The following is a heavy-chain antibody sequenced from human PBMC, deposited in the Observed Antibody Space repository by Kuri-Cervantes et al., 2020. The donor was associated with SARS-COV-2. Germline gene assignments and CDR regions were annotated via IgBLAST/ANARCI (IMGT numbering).Heavy chain of an antibody. J-gene: IGHJ4*02. CDR1: GYTFTSYG. Sequence: ASVKVSCKASGYTFTSYGISWVRQAPGQGLEWMGWISAYNGNTSYAQKLQGRVTMTTDTSTSTAYMELRSLRSDDTAVYYCARDDDCSSTSCPGSPFDYWGQGTLVTVSS. D-gene: IGHD2-2*01. V-gene: IGHV1-18*04. CDR3: ARDDDCSSTSCPGSPFDY. CDR2: ISAYNGNT.